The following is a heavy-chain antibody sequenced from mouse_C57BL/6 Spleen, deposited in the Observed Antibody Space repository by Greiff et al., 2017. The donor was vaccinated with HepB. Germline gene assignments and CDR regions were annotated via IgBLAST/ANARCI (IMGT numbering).Heavy chain of an antibody. CDR2: ISSGGSYT. D-gene: IGHD1-2*01. V-gene: IGHV5-6*01. J-gene: IGHJ1*03. Sequence: EVQGVESGGDLVKPGGSLKLSCAASGFTFSSYGMSWVRQTPDKRLEWVATISSGGSYTYYPDSVKGRFTISRDNAKNTLYLQMSSLKSEDTAMYYCARHEGDTAYYFDVWGTGTTVTVSS. CDR1: GFTFSSYG. CDR3: ARHEGDTAYYFDV.